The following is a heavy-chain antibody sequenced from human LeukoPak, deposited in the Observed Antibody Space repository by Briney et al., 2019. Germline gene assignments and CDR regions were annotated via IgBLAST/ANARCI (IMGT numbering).Heavy chain of an antibody. CDR2: INPNSGGI. D-gene: IGHD1-26*01. CDR1: GYAFTGYY. V-gene: IGHV1-2*02. Sequence: GASVTVSCKASGYAFTGYYMHWVRQAPGQGLEWMGWINPNSGGINYAQKFQGRVTMTRDTSISAAYMQLSSLRSDDTAVYYCARGWNGGSLNWFDPWGQGTLVAVSS. J-gene: IGHJ5*02. CDR3: ARGWNGGSLNWFDP.